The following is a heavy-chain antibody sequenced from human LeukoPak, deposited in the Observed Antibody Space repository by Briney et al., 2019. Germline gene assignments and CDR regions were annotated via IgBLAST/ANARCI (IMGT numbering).Heavy chain of an antibody. J-gene: IGHJ4*02. CDR2: IWYDGSNK. CDR1: GFTFSSYG. Sequence: GGSLRLSCAASGFTFSSYGMHWVRQAPAKGLEWVAVIWYDGSNKYYADSVKGRFTISRDNSKNTLYLQMNSLRAEDTAVYYCARDSYSSPGDYWGQGTLVTVSS. D-gene: IGHD3-22*01. CDR3: ARDSYSSPGDY. V-gene: IGHV3-33*01.